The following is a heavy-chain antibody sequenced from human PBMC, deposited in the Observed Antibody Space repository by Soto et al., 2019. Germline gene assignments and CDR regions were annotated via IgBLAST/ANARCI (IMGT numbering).Heavy chain of an antibody. CDR2: ISYDGSNK. D-gene: IGHD6-19*01. J-gene: IGHJ4*02. V-gene: IGHV3-30*18. CDR3: AKDGEEQWLVPDY. Sequence: QVQLVESGGGVVQPGRSLRLSCAASGFTFSSYGMHWVRQAPGKGLEWVAVISYDGSNKYYADSVKGRFTISRDNSKNTRYLQMNSLRAEDTAIYYCAKDGEEQWLVPDYWGQGTLVTVSS. CDR1: GFTFSSYG.